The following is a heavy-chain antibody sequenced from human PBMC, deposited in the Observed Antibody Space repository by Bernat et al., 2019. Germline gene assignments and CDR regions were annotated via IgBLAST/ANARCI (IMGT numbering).Heavy chain of an antibody. V-gene: IGHV3-30*01. CDR3: ARGSDIVVVPAAIPGGDYFDY. Sequence: QVQLVESGGGVFQPGRSLRLSCAASGFPFRSYAMHWVRQAPGKGLEWVAVISYDGSNKYYADSVKGRFTSSRDNSKNTLYLQMNSLRAEDTAVYYCARGSDIVVVPAAIPGGDYFDYWGQGTLVTVSS. CDR2: ISYDGSNK. J-gene: IGHJ4*02. D-gene: IGHD2-2*01. CDR1: GFPFRSYA.